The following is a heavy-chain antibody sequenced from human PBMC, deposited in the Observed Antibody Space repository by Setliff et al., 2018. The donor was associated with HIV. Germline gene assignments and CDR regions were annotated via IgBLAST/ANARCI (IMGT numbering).Heavy chain of an antibody. J-gene: IGHJ3*02. CDR1: GYSFTSYW. V-gene: IGHV5-51*01. Sequence: PGESLKISCKGSGYSFTSYWIGWVRQMPGKGLEWMGIIYPGDSDTRYSPSFQGQVTISADKSISTAYLQWSSLKASDTAMYYRARQDDSSGYYYGLGAFDIWGQGTMVTVSS. CDR3: ARQDDSSGYYYGLGAFDI. D-gene: IGHD3-22*01. CDR2: IYPGDSDT.